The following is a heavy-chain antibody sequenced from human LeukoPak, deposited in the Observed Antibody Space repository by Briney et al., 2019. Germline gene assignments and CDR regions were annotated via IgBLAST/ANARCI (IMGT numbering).Heavy chain of an antibody. CDR3: ARRRFGELSSWFDP. V-gene: IGHV1-8*02. CDR1: GYIFTNYD. Sequence: ASVKVSCKASGYIFTNYDIHWVRQATGQGLEWMAWMNPKSANTGYAQKFQGRVTVTRNTSISTAYMELNGLRSDDTAVYYCARRRFGELSSWFDPWGQGTLVTVSS. D-gene: IGHD3-10*01. CDR2: MNPKSANT. J-gene: IGHJ5*02.